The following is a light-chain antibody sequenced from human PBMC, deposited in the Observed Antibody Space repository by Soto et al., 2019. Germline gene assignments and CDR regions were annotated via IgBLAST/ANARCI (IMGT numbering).Light chain of an antibody. V-gene: IGLV2-14*01. CDR3: SSYTSSITLV. CDR2: DVS. Sequence: QSALTQPASVSGSPGQSITISCTGTSSDVGAYSYVSWYQQHPGKAPKLIIYDVSNLPSGVSNRFSGSKSGNTASLTISGLQAEDEADYYCSSYTSSITLVFGGGTKLTVL. CDR1: SSDVGAYSY. J-gene: IGLJ2*01.